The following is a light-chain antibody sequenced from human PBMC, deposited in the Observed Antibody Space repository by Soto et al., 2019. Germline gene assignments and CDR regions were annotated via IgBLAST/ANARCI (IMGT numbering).Light chain of an antibody. J-gene: IGLJ2*01. CDR1: SSNIETNT. V-gene: IGLV1-44*01. Sequence: QSVLTQPPSASGTPGKRVTISCSGSSSNIETNTVDWYQHLPGTAPKVLIFNNNQRLSGVPDRFSGSKSGTSASLAIGGLQSEDEADYYCAVWDDSLSGMVFGGGTKLTVL. CDR3: AVWDDSLSGMV. CDR2: NNN.